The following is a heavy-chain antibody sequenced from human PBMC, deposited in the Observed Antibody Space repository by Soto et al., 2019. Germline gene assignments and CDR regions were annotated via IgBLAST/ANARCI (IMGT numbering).Heavy chain of an antibody. CDR3: ALTRRSSLLEVAGPGFEY. V-gene: IGHV3-30*03. CDR1: GFNFGVFG. Sequence: GGSLRLSCAASGFNFGVFGMHWVRQAPGKGLEWLSVLSYEGSEEYYADSVRGRFTISRGNSKNTLFLQMDSLRVDDTGVYYCALTRRSSLLEVAGPGFEYWGQGTLVTVSS. CDR2: LSYEGSEE. J-gene: IGHJ4*02. D-gene: IGHD6-19*01.